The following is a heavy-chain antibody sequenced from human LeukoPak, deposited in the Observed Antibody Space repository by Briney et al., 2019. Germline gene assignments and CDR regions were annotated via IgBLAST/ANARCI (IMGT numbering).Heavy chain of an antibody. D-gene: IGHD3-10*01. CDR2: ISSSSSYI. J-gene: IGHJ4*02. CDR1: GVSFSNSW. Sequence: PGGSLRLSCAGSGVSFSNSWMHWVRQAPGKGLEWVSSISSSSSYIYYADSVKGRFTISRDNAKNSLYLQMNSLRAEDTAVYYCARTIRGPTYGSGSYKVRYFDYWGQGTLVTVSS. CDR3: ARTIRGPTYGSGSYKVRYFDY. V-gene: IGHV3-21*01.